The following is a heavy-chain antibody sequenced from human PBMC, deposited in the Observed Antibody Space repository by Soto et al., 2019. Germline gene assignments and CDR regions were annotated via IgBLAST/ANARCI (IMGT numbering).Heavy chain of an antibody. CDR2: INHSGST. V-gene: IGHV4-34*01. Sequence: SETLSLTCAVYGGSFSGYYWSWIRQPPGKGLEWIGEINHSGSTNYNPSLKSRVTISVDTSKNQFSLKLSSVTAADTAVYYCARGRRPGYCSSTSCYGVKYNWFDPWGQGTLVT. CDR1: GGSFSGYY. CDR3: ARGRRPGYCSSTSCYGVKYNWFDP. J-gene: IGHJ5*02. D-gene: IGHD2-2*01.